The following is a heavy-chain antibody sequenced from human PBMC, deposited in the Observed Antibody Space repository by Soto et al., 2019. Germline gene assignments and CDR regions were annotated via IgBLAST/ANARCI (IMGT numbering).Heavy chain of an antibody. CDR2: INHSGST. V-gene: IGHV4-34*01. J-gene: IGHJ6*02. CDR1: GGSFSGYY. Sequence: SETLSLTCAVYGGSFSGYYWSWIRQPSGRGLEWIGEINHSGSTNYNPSLKSRVTISVDTSKNQFSLKLSSVTAADTAVYYCARVDKGYTGMDVWGQGTTVTVSS. CDR3: ARVDKGYTGMDV. D-gene: IGHD5-18*01.